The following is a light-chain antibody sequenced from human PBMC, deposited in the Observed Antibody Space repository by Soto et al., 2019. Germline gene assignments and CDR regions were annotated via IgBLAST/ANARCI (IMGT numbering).Light chain of an antibody. CDR2: KAS. Sequence: DIQMTQSPSTLSASVGDRVTITCRASQSISSWLAWYQQKPGKAPKLLIYKASSLESGVPSRFSGSGSGTEFSLTSSSLQPDDFATYYCQQSNSYPLTFGGGTKVEIK. CDR3: QQSNSYPLT. V-gene: IGKV1-5*03. J-gene: IGKJ4*01. CDR1: QSISSW.